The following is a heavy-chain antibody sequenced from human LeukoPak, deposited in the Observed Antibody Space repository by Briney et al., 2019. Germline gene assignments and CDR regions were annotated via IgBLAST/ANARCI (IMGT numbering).Heavy chain of an antibody. CDR1: GGSISSSNYY. CDR2: SYFSGNT. D-gene: IGHD3-10*01. V-gene: IGHV4-39*01. CDR3: ARLGGTRRESYFDF. Sequence: SSEPLSLTCTVSGGSISSSNYYWGWIGQPPGKELEWVGSSYFSGNTYYNPSLKSRVTISVDTPHNQFSLRLSSVTAADTAVYFCARLGGTRRESYFDFWGQGTLITVSS. J-gene: IGHJ4*02.